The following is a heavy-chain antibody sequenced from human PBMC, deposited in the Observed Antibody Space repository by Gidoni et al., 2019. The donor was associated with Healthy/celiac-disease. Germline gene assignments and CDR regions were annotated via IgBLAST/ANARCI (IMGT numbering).Heavy chain of an antibody. CDR3: ARDPPRSSGPN. Sequence: QVQLVESGGGVVQPGRSLRPSSAASGFTFSSYGMHWVRQAPGKGLEWVAVIWYDGSNKYYADSVKGRFTISRDNSKNTLYLQMNSLRAEDTAVYYCARDPPRSSGPNWGQGTLVTVSS. J-gene: IGHJ4*02. D-gene: IGHD6-19*01. CDR2: IWYDGSNK. V-gene: IGHV3-33*01. CDR1: GFTFSSYG.